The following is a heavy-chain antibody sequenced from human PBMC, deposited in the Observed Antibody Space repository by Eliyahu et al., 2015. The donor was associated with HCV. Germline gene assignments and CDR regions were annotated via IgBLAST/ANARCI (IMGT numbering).Heavy chain of an antibody. CDR3: LTHRYSGIYGGGY. V-gene: IGHV3-23*01. J-gene: IGHJ4*02. D-gene: IGHD1-26*01. CDR1: GFTFTSHA. Sequence: EVQLSESGGGLVQPGGSLRLSXAAXGFTFTSHAMTWVRQAPGKGLDWVSAISVTGGSTYYADSVRGRFTISRDNSKSTVYLQMTSLRAEDTAVYYCLTHRYSGIYGGGYWGQGTLVTVSS. CDR2: ISVTGGST.